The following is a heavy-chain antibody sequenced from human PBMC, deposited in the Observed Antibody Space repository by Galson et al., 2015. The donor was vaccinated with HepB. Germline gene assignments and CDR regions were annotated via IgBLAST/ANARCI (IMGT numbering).Heavy chain of an antibody. V-gene: IGHV3-21*01. J-gene: IGHJ5*02. CDR3: ASEPGIAAAGTGWFDP. Sequence: SLRLSCAASGFTFSSYSMNWVRQAPGKGLEWVSSISSSSSYIYYADSVKGRFTISRDNAKNSLYLQMNSLRAEDTAVYYCASEPGIAAAGTGWFDPWGQGTLVTVSS. CDR2: ISSSSSYI. CDR1: GFTFSSYS. D-gene: IGHD6-13*01.